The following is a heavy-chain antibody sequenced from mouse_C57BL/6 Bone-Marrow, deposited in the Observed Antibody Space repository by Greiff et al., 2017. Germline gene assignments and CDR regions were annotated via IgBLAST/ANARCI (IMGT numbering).Heavy chain of an antibody. CDR2: IYPGSGST. V-gene: IGHV1-55*01. J-gene: IGHJ4*01. Sequence: QVQLQQSGAELVKPGASVKMSCKASGYTFTSYWITWVKQRPGQGLEWIGDIYPGSGSTNYNEKFKSKATLTVDTSSSTAYMQLSSLTSEDSAVYYCARGGLHDYYAMDYWGQGTSVTVSS. CDR3: ARGGLHDYYAMDY. CDR1: GYTFTSYW. D-gene: IGHD2-2*01.